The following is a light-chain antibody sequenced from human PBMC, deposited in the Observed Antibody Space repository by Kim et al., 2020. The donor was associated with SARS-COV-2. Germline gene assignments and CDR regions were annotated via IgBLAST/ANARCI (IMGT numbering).Light chain of an antibody. V-gene: IGKV3-20*01. CDR1: QSVSSSY. CDR2: GAS. CDR3: QQYGRT. Sequence: TRSLSPGERATLSCRASQSVSSSYLAWYQQKPGQAPRLLIYGASSRATGIPDRFSGSGSGADFTLTISRLEPEDFAVYYCQQYGRTFGQGTKLEI. J-gene: IGKJ2*01.